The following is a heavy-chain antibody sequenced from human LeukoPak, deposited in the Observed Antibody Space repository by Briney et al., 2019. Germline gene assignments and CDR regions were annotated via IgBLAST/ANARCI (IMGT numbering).Heavy chain of an antibody. D-gene: IGHD1-7*01. Sequence: LPGGSLRLSCAASGFTFSSYSMNWVRRAPGKGLEWVSHISTGSSTIYYADSVKGRFTISRDNAKNSLYLQMNSLRAEDTALYYCARDDLRTGTTWGQGTLVTVSS. V-gene: IGHV3-48*01. J-gene: IGHJ5*02. CDR2: ISTGSSTI. CDR1: GFTFSSYS. CDR3: ARDDLRTGTT.